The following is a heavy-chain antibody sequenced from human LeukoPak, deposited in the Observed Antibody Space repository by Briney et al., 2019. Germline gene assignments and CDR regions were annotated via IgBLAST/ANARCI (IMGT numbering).Heavy chain of an antibody. CDR2: ISYDGSNK. J-gene: IGHJ4*02. D-gene: IGHD3-3*01. CDR1: GSTFSNHA. CDR3: ARGDVLRFLEWLFDY. Sequence: GGSLRLSCVASGSTFSNHAMTWVRQAPGKGLEWVAVISYDGSNKYYADSVKGRFTISRDNSKNTLYLQMNSLRAEDTAVYYCARGDVLRFLEWLFDYWGQGTLVTVSS. V-gene: IGHV3-30*04.